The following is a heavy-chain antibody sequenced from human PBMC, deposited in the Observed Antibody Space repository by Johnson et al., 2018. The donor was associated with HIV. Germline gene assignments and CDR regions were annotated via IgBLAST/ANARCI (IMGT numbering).Heavy chain of an antibody. Sequence: QVQLVESGGGVVQPGRSLRLSCAASGFTFSSYGMHWVRQAPGKGLEWVAVISYDGSNKYYADSVKGRFTISRDNSKNTLYLQMNSLRAEDTAVYYCANFVSSSSGESSFDIWGQGTIGTVSS. CDR3: ANFVSSSSGESSFDI. V-gene: IGHV3-30*19. CDR1: GFTFSSYG. CDR2: ISYDGSNK. J-gene: IGHJ3*02. D-gene: IGHD6-6*01.